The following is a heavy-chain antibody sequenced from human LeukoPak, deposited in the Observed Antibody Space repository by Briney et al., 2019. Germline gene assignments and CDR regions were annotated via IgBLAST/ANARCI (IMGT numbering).Heavy chain of an antibody. CDR3: ARHRGAEGTGFDY. CDR1: GYSFTSYW. Sequence: GESLKISCKGSGYSFTSYWIGWVRQMPGKGLEWMGIIYPGDSDTRYSPSFQGQVTISADKSISTAYLQWSSLKASETAMYCCARHRGAEGTGFDYWGQGTLVTVSS. J-gene: IGHJ4*02. CDR2: IYPGDSDT. V-gene: IGHV5-51*01. D-gene: IGHD2-8*02.